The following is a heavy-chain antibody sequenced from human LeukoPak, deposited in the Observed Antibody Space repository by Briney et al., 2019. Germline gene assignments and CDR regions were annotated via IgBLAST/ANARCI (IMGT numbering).Heavy chain of an antibody. CDR2: INHSGST. V-gene: IGHV4-34*01. J-gene: IGHJ4*02. D-gene: IGHD3-10*01. CDR3: ARGRRRVRGVIISLDY. CDR1: GGSFSGYY. Sequence: SSETLSLTCAVYGGSFSGYYWSWIRQPPGKGLEWIGEINHSGSTNHNPSLKSRVTISVDTSKNQFSLKLSSVTAADTAVYYCARGRRRVRGVIISLDYWGQGTLVTVSS.